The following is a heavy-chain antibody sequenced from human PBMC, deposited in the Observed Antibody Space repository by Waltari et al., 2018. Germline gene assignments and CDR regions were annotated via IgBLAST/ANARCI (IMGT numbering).Heavy chain of an antibody. D-gene: IGHD5-18*01. J-gene: IGHJ4*02. CDR2: ISSSGSTI. CDR3: ARVSYGSYFDY. V-gene: IGHV3-11*04. CDR1: GGSISSGGYY. Sequence: QVQLQESGPGLVKPSQTLSLTCTVSGGSISSGGYYWSWIRQAPGKGLEWVSYISSSGSTIYYADSVKGRFTISRDNAKNSLYLQMNSLRAEDTAVYYCARVSYGSYFDYWGQGTLVTVSS.